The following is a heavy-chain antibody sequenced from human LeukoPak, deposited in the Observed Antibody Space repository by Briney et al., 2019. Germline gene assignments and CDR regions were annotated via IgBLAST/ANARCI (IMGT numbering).Heavy chain of an antibody. CDR1: GFTFGEYG. V-gene: IGHV3-43D*03. J-gene: IGHJ5*02. CDR2: ITWDGGST. D-gene: IGHD6-19*01. CDR3: AKDIHIGHGSGWPES. Sequence: GGSLRLSCVGSGFTFGEYGMHWVRQVPGKGLEWVSHITWDGGSTYYAGSVKGRFTISRDNSKNSPYLQMNSLGAEDTALYYCAKDIHIGHGSGWPESWGQGTLVTVSS.